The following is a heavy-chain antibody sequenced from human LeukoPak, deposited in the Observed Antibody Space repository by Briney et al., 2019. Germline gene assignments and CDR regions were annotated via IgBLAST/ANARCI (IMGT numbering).Heavy chain of an antibody. D-gene: IGHD3-10*02. V-gene: IGHV3-30*18. Sequence: GGSLRLSCAASGLSFKDYNMHWVRQAPGKGLEWVAVITYDGSNKYYTDSVKGRFTISRDNSKSTLYLQMNSLRAEDTAVYYCAELGITMIGGVWGKGTTVTISS. CDR2: ITYDGSNK. J-gene: IGHJ6*04. CDR1: GLSFKDYN. CDR3: AELGITMIGGV.